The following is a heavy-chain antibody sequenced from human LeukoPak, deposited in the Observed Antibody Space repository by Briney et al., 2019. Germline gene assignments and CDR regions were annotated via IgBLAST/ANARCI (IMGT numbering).Heavy chain of an antibody. V-gene: IGHV3-23*01. CDR2: ISGSGGST. CDR3: AKDPDIVVVPAATWFDP. D-gene: IGHD2-2*01. Sequence: GGSLRLSCAASGFTFSSYAMSWVRQAPGKGLESVSAISGSGGSTYYADSVKGRFTISRDNSKNTLYLQMNSLRAEDTAVYYCAKDPDIVVVPAATWFDPWGQGTLVTVSS. J-gene: IGHJ5*02. CDR1: GFTFSSYA.